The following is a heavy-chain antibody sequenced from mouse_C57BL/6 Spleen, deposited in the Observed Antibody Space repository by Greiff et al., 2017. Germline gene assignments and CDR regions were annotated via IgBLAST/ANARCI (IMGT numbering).Heavy chain of an antibody. CDR1: GYSFTDYN. D-gene: IGHD4-1*01. V-gene: IGHV1-39*01. J-gene: IGHJ1*03. CDR3: ARREVARLGRDWYFDV. CDR2: INPNYGTT. Sequence: EVQLQESGPELVKPGASVKISCTASGYSFTDYNMNWVKQSNGKSLEWIGVINPNYGTTSYNQKFKGKATLTVDQSSSTAYMQLNSLTSEDSAVYYCARREVARLGRDWYFDVWGTGTTVTVSS.